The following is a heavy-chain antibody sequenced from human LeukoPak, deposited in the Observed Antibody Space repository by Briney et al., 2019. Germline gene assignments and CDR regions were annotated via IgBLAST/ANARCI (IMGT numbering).Heavy chain of an antibody. CDR2: IYYSGST. J-gene: IGHJ6*02. Sequence: SETLSLTCTVSGGSISSYYWSWIRQPPGKGLEWIGYIYYSGSTNYNPSLKSRVTTSVDTSKNQFSLKLSSVTAADTAVYYCARGGRYFDWRNGMDVWGQGTTVTVSS. D-gene: IGHD3-9*01. V-gene: IGHV4-59*01. CDR3: ARGGRYFDWRNGMDV. CDR1: GGSISSYY.